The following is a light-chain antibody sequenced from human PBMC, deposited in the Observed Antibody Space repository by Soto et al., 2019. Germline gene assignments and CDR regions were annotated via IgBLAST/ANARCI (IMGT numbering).Light chain of an antibody. V-gene: IGLV1-47*02. CDR3: AAWDDSLSGHVV. CDR1: SSNIGSSY. Sequence: QAVVTQPPSASGTPGQRVTISCSGSSSNIGSSYVYWYQQLPGTAPKLLIYSNNQRPSGVPDRFSGSKSGTSASLAISGLRSEDEADYYCAAWDDSLSGHVVFGGGTKLTVL. J-gene: IGLJ2*01. CDR2: SNN.